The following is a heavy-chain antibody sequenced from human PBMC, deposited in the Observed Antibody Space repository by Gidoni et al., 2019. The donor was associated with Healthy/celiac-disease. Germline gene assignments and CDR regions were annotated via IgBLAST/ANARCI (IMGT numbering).Heavy chain of an antibody. CDR1: GFTFSCYV. D-gene: IGHD3-3*01. CDR2: ISSSGSTI. CDR3: ARELAIFGVVIFYYGMDV. V-gene: IGHV3-48*03. Sequence: EVQLVASGGGLVQPGGSLRLSCAASGFTFSCYVLNWVRQPPGKGLEWVSYISSSGSTIYYEDSVKGRFTISRDNAKNTLYLQMNSLRAEETAVYYCARELAIFGVVIFYYGMDVWGQGTTVTVSS. J-gene: IGHJ6*02.